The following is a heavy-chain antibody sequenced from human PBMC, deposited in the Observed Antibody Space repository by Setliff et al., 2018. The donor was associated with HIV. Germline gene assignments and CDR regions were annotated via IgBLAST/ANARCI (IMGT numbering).Heavy chain of an antibody. CDR3: ARTYYYDASGYYRPFDI. V-gene: IGHV3-23*01. CDR1: GFSFKIYA. CDR2: ISDTADKT. Sequence: GSLRLSCAASGFSFKIYAMSWVRQAPGKGLEWVSTISDTADKTYYADSVKGRFTISRDNSKNTLFLQVNSLRAGDTAVYYCARTYYYDASGYYRPFDIWGQGTMVTVSS. J-gene: IGHJ3*02. D-gene: IGHD3-22*01.